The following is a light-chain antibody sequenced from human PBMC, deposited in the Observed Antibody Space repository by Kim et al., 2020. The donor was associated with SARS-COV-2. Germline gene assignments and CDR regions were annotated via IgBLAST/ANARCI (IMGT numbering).Light chain of an antibody. V-gene: IGKV3-15*01. CDR3: QQYNNWPPYT. CDR2: GAS. J-gene: IGKJ2*01. CDR1: QSVSSN. Sequence: EIVMTQSPATLSVSPGERATLSCRASQSVSSNLAWYQQKPGQAPRLLIYGASTRATGIPARFSGSGSGTEFTLTISSLQSEDFAVYYCQQYNNWPPYTVGQGIKLAI.